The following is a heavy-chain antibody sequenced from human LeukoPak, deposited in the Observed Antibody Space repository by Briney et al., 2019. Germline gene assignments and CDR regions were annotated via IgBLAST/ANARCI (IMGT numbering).Heavy chain of an antibody. D-gene: IGHD3-10*02. Sequence: GASVKVSCKASGYTFTGYYMHWVRQAPGQGLEWMGWINPNSGGTNYAQKFQGRVTMTRDTSISTAYMELGRLRSDDTAVYYCARDSGLLRTGTDYWGQGTLVTVSS. V-gene: IGHV1-2*02. J-gene: IGHJ4*02. CDR1: GYTFTGYY. CDR3: ARDSGLLRTGTDY. CDR2: INPNSGGT.